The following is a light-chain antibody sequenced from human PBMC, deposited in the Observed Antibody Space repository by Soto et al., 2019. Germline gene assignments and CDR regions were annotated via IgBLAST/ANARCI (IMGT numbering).Light chain of an antibody. V-gene: IGKV1-39*01. CDR2: AAS. CDR1: QSISSY. CDR3: QQSYSTPFVT. J-gene: IGKJ1*01. Sequence: DIQMTQSPSSLSASVGDRVTITFRASQSISSYLNWYHQKPGKAPKLLIYAASSLQSGVPSRFSGSGSGTDFTLTISSLQPEDFATYYCQQSYSTPFVTFGQGTKVAIK.